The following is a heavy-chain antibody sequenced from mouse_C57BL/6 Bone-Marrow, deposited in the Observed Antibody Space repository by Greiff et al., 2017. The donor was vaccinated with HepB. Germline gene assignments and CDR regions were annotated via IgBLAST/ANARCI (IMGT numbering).Heavy chain of an antibody. CDR2: IYPGGGYT. D-gene: IGHD1-1*01. CDR3: ANYYVSSPFAY. Sequence: QVQLQQSGAELVRPGTSVKMSCKASGYTFTNYWIGWAKQRPGHGLEWIGDIYPGGGYTNYNEKFKVKATLTADKSSSTAYMQFISLTSEDSAIYYCANYYVSSPFAYWGQGTLVTVSA. CDR1: GYTFTNYW. V-gene: IGHV1-63*01. J-gene: IGHJ3*01.